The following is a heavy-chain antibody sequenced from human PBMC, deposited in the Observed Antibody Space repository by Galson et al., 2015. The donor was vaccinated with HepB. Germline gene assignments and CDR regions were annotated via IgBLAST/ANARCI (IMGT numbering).Heavy chain of an antibody. CDR3: ARDFGPIAVAATWWFDP. V-gene: IGHV1-2*02. CDR2: INPNSGGT. J-gene: IGHJ5*02. Sequence: SVKVSCKASGYTCTGYCMHWVRQAPGQGLEWMGWINPNSGGTNYAQKFQGRVTMTRDTSISTAYMELSRLRSDDTAVYYCARDFGPIAVAATWWFDPWGQGTLVTVSS. D-gene: IGHD6-19*01. CDR1: GYTCTGYC.